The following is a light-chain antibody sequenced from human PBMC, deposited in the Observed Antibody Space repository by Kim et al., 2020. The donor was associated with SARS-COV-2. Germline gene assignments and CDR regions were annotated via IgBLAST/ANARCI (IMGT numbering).Light chain of an antibody. V-gene: IGLV3-19*01. CDR3: NSRDSTGEHVV. CDR2: GKD. CDR1: SIRRYY. J-gene: IGLJ2*01. Sequence: AVGQKVRIACQGDSIRRYYSSWYQQKPGQAPVLCIYGKDGRPSGIPARFSGPRSGDTASLIITGAQAEDEADYYCNSRDSTGEHVVFDGGTQLTVL.